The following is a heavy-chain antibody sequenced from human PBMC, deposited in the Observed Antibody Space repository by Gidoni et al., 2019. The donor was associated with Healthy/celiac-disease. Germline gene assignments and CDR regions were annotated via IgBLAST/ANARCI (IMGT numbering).Heavy chain of an antibody. CDR3: ARLPSGNDIFDP. CDR1: GGSISSSTYY. V-gene: IGHV4-39*01. D-gene: IGHD1-26*01. Sequence: QLQLQESGPGLVKPSETLSLTCTVSGGSISSSTYYWGWIRQPPGKGLEWIGSIYYSGSTYYNPSLKSRVTISVDTSNNQFSLKLSSVTAADTAVYYCARLPSGNDIFDPWGQGTLVTVSS. J-gene: IGHJ5*02. CDR2: IYYSGST.